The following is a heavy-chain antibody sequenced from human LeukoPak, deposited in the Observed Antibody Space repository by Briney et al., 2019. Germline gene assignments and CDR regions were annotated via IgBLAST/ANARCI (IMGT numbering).Heavy chain of an antibody. CDR1: GFTFSSYA. CDR2: ISGSGGST. Sequence: PGGSLRLSCAASGFTFSSYAMSWVRQAPGKGLEWVSAISGSGGSTYYADSVKGRFTISRDNSKNTLYLQMNSLRAEDTAVYYCAKHLTYYYDSSGRREYFQHWGQGTLVTVSP. D-gene: IGHD3-22*01. J-gene: IGHJ1*01. V-gene: IGHV3-23*01. CDR3: AKHLTYYYDSSGRREYFQH.